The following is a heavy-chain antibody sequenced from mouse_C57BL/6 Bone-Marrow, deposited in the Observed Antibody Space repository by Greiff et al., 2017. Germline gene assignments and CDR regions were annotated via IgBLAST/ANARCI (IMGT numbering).Heavy chain of an antibody. CDR2: IYPGGGDT. J-gene: IGHJ2*01. CDR3: ARPYDGYFDY. D-gene: IGHD2-3*01. Sequence: QVQLKESGPELVKPGASVKISCKASGYAFSSSWMNWVKQRPGKGLEWIGRIYPGGGDTNYNGKFKGKATLTADKSSSTAYMQLSSLTSEDSAVYFYARPYDGYFDYWGQGTTLTVSS. CDR1: GYAFSSSW. V-gene: IGHV1-82*01.